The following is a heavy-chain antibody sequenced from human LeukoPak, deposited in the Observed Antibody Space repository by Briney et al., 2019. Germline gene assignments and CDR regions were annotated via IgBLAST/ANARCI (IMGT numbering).Heavy chain of an antibody. CDR3: ARDPWALAYFDY. CDR1: GVSISSSNSY. Sequence: PSETLSLTCTVSGVSISSSNSYWGWIRQPPGKGLEWIGSIYYSGNTYYNASLKSRVTISVDTSKNQFSLKLSSVTAADTAVYYCARDPWALAYFDYWGQGTLVTVSS. V-gene: IGHV4-39*07. CDR2: IYYSGNT. J-gene: IGHJ4*02. D-gene: IGHD6-19*01.